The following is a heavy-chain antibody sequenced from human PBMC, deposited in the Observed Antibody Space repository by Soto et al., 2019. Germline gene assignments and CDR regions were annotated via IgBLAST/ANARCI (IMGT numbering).Heavy chain of an antibody. J-gene: IGHJ6*02. V-gene: IGHV3-48*03. D-gene: IGHD3-3*01. CDR2: ISDSGGTV. CDR1: GFTFSSYE. Sequence: SGGSLRLSCAASGFTFSSYEMNWVRQAPGQGLEWVSYISDSGGTVYYADSVKGRFTVSRDNAQNSVHLQMNSLRTEGTAVYYCARDLLHYDFWSGYSAYFYYGMDVWGPGTTVTVSS. CDR3: ARDLLHYDFWSGYSAYFYYGMDV.